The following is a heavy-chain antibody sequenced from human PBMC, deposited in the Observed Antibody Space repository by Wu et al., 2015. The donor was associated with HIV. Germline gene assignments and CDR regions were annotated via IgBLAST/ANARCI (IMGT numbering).Heavy chain of an antibody. CDR1: GYTFTGYY. D-gene: IGHD3-10*01. Sequence: QVQLVQSGAEVKKPGASVKVSCKASGYTFTGYYMHWVRQAPGQGLEWMGWINPNSGGTNYAQKFQGRVTMTRDTSISTAYMELSRLRSDDTAVYYCARGATQNGEGYGSGSYPLYYFDYWGQGTLVTVSS. V-gene: IGHV1-2*02. CDR2: INPNSGGT. CDR3: ARGATQNGEGYGSGSYPLYYFDY. J-gene: IGHJ4*02.